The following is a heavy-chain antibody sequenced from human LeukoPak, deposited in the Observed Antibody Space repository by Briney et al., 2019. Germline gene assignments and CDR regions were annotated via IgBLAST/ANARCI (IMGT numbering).Heavy chain of an antibody. J-gene: IGHJ4*02. CDR3: ATIAAAGIDY. D-gene: IGHD6-13*01. CDR2: INSDGTIT. V-gene: IGHV3-74*01. CDR1: GFTFSSYW. Sequence: GGSLSLSCEASGFTFSSYWMNWVRQGPGKGXXWLSRINSDGTITTYADSVKGRFTISRDNAKNTVYLQMNSLRAEDTAVYYCATIAAAGIDYWGQGTLVTVSS.